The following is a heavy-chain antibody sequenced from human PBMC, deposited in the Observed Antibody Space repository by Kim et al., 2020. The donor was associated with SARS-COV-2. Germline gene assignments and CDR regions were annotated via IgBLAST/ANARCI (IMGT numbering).Heavy chain of an antibody. CDR2: INPSGGST. J-gene: IGHJ6*02. V-gene: IGHV1-46*01. Sequence: ASVKVSCKASGYTFTSYYMHWVRQAPGQGLEWMGIINPSGGSTSYAQKFQGRVTMTRDTSTSTVYMELSSLRSEDTAVYYCARAGDYDFWSGYRKGYYYYYYGMDVWVQGTTVTVSS. CDR3: ARAGDYDFWSGYRKGYYYYYYGMDV. D-gene: IGHD3-3*01. CDR1: GYTFTSYY.